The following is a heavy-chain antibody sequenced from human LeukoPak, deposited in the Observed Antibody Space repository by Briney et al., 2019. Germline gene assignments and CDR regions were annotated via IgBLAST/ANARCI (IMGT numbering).Heavy chain of an antibody. CDR1: GGSISGYY. Sequence: PSETLSLTCTVSGGSISGYYWSWLRQPAGKGPEWIGRIYTSGSTNYNPSLKSRVTMSVDTSKSQFSLKLSSVTAADTAVYYCARDSPGYSSGWYYFDYWGQGTLVTVSS. CDR3: ARDSPGYSSGWYYFDY. J-gene: IGHJ4*02. D-gene: IGHD6-19*01. CDR2: IYTSGST. V-gene: IGHV4-4*07.